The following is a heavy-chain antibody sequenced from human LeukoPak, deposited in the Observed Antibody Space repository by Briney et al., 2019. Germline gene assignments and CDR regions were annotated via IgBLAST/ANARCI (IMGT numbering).Heavy chain of an antibody. D-gene: IGHD2-21*01. Sequence: SETLSLTCTVSGGSISSSSHYWGWIRQPPGKGLEWIGYIYYSGSTNYNPSLKSRVTISVDTSKNQFSLKLTSVTAADTAMYYCARGQRGLPYWGQGTLVTVSS. CDR1: GGSISSSSHY. CDR3: ARGQRGLPY. V-gene: IGHV4-61*05. J-gene: IGHJ4*02. CDR2: IYYSGST.